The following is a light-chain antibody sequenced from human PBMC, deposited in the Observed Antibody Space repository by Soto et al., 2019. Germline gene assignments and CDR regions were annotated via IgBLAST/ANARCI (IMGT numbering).Light chain of an antibody. V-gene: IGKV3-11*01. CDR2: DAY. J-gene: IGKJ4*01. CDR3: QQRSDSPPLT. Sequence: VLTQSPATLSLSPGDRATLSCRASQSVFGYLAWYQHTPGQAPRLLIYDAYKRATGVPARFSGSGSETDFTLIISSLEPEDFAVYYCQQRSDSPPLTFGGGTRVEIK. CDR1: QSVFGY.